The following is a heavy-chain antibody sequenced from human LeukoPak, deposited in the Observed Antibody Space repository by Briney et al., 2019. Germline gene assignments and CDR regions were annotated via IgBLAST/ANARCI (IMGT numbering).Heavy chain of an antibody. D-gene: IGHD4-23*01. J-gene: IGHJ4*02. Sequence: KSGGSLRLSCAASGFTFSDYYMSWIRQAPGKGLEWVSYISSSGSTIYYADSVKGRFTISRDNAKNSLYLQMNSLRAEDTAVYYCARVSRTTVVTRAPFDYWGQGTLVTVSS. CDR1: GFTFSDYY. CDR2: ISSSGSTI. CDR3: ARVSRTTVVTRAPFDY. V-gene: IGHV3-11*04.